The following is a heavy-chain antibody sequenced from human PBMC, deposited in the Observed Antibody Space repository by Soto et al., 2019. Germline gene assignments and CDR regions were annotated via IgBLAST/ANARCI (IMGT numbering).Heavy chain of an antibody. CDR1: GFTFSSYG. CDR3: AKGGCSSTSCSTYYYYGMDV. CDR2: ISGSGGST. Sequence: GGSLRLSCAASGFTFSSYGMHWVRQAPGKGLEWVSAISGSGGSTYYADSVKGRFTISRDNSKNTLYLQMNSLRAEDTAVYYCAKGGCSSTSCSTYYYYGMDVWGQGTTVTVSS. V-gene: IGHV3-23*01. J-gene: IGHJ6*02. D-gene: IGHD2-2*01.